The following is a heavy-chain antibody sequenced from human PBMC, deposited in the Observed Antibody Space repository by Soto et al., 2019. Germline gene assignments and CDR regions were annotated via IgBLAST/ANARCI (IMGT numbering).Heavy chain of an antibody. D-gene: IGHD3-22*01. CDR1: GGTFSSYA. Sequence: QVQLVQSGAEVKKPGSSVKVSCKASGGTFSSYAISWVRQAPGQGLEWMGGIIPIFGTANYAQKFQGRVTITADESTSTAYMELSSLRTDDTAVYYCARSMYYYDSSGYNPTRYYDYCGMDVWCQGTTVTVSS. J-gene: IGHJ6*02. CDR2: IIPIFGTA. CDR3: ARSMYYYDSSGYNPTRYYDYCGMDV. V-gene: IGHV1-69*01.